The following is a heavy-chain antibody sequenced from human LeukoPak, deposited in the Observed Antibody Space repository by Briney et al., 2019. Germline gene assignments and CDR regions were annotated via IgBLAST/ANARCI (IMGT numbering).Heavy chain of an antibody. Sequence: ASVKVSCKASGYTFTSYDINWVRQATGQGLEWMGWMNPNSGNTGYAQKFQGRVTITRNTSISTAYMELSSLRSEDTAVYYCARGFGYSSGWYYFDYWGQGTLVTVSS. CDR1: GYTFTSYD. CDR2: MNPNSGNT. J-gene: IGHJ4*02. CDR3: ARGFGYSSGWYYFDY. D-gene: IGHD6-19*01. V-gene: IGHV1-8*01.